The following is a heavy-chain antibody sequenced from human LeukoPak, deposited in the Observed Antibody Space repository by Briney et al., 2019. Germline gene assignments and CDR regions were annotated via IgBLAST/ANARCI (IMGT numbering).Heavy chain of an antibody. CDR1: GITFSNYA. CDR2: ISGSGVTT. D-gene: IGHD6-6*01. J-gene: IGHJ6*02. Sequence: GGSLRLSCAASGITFSNYAMNWVRQAPGKGLAWVSSISGSGVTTYYADSVKGRFTISRDNSKNTLYLQMNSLRAEDTAVYYCAKDLSSLNYYYGMDVWGQGTTVTVSS. V-gene: IGHV3-23*01. CDR3: AKDLSSLNYYYGMDV.